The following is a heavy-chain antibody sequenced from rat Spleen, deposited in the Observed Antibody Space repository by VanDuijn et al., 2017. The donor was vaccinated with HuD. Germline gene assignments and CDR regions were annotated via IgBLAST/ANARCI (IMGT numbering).Heavy chain of an antibody. V-gene: IGHV5-31*01. CDR1: GFTFNNYW. CDR2: ITNTGGST. Sequence: EVQLVESGGGFVQPGRSLKLSCAASGFTFNNYWMTWIRQAPGKGLEWVASITNTGGSTYYPDSVKGRFTISRDNAKSTLYLQMNSRRSEDTATYYCTRGGRYYFDYWGQGVMVTVSS. CDR3: TRGGRYYFDY. J-gene: IGHJ2*01.